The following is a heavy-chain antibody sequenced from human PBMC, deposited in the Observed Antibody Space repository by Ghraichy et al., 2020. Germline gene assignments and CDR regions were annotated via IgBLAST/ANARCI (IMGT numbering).Heavy chain of an antibody. CDR3: ARHAPHSSSRLGPFDP. CDR1: GYSFTSYW. CDR2: IYPGDSDT. D-gene: IGHD6-13*01. Sequence: GESLNISCKGSGYSFTSYWIGWVRQMPGKGLEWMGIIYPGDSDTRYSPSFQGQVTISADKSISTAYLQWSSLKASDTAMYYCARHAPHSSSRLGPFDPWGQGTLVTVSS. J-gene: IGHJ5*02. V-gene: IGHV5-51*01.